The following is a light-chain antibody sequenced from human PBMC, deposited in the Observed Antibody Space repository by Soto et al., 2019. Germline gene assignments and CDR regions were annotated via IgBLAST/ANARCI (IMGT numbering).Light chain of an antibody. J-gene: IGKJ1*01. CDR2: DAS. V-gene: IGKV3-11*01. CDR1: QRSSID. CDR3: QQRGNWPRTWA. Sequence: EIVLTQSPGTLSLSPGEGATLSCKASQRSSIDLAWYQQKPGQVPRLLIYDASSRATGIPGRFTGSGSGTDFTLTISSLEPEDFAVYYCQQRGNWPRTWAFGQGTKVEV.